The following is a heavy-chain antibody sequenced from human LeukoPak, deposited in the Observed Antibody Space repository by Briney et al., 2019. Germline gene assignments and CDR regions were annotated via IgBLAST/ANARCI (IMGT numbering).Heavy chain of an antibody. J-gene: IGHJ4*02. CDR2: INHSGST. Sequence: SETLSLTCAVYGGSFSGYYWSWIRQPPGKGLEWIGKINHSGSTNYNPSLKSRVTISVDTSKNQFSLKLSSVTAADTAVYYCARGGLAGSIDYWGQGTLVTVSS. CDR3: ARGGLAGSIDY. CDR1: GGSFSGYY. D-gene: IGHD3-16*01. V-gene: IGHV4-34*01.